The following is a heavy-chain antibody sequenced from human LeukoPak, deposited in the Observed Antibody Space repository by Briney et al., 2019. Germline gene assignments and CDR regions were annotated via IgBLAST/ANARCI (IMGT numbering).Heavy chain of an antibody. V-gene: IGHV3-11*05. D-gene: IGHD3-22*01. J-gene: IGHJ4*02. Sequence: GGSLRLSCAASGFTFSDYYMSWIRQAPGKGLEWVSYISSSSSYTNYADSVKGRFTISRDNSKNTLYLQMNSLRAEDTAVYYCAKDDYYDSSGYYFRYYFDYWGQGTLVTVSS. CDR1: GFTFSDYY. CDR2: ISSSSSYT. CDR3: AKDDYYDSSGYYFRYYFDY.